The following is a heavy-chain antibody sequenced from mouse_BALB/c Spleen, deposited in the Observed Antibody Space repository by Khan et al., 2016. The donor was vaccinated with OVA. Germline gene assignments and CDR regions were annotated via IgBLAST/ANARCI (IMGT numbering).Heavy chain of an antibody. D-gene: IGHD1-1*01. CDR2: VRTGGSYP. CDR1: GFTFSTYV. CDR3: TRLAYYYDSEGFAY. V-gene: IGHV5-6*01. J-gene: IGHJ3*01. Sequence: EVQLVESGGDLVKPGGSLKLSCAASGFTFSTYVMSWVRQAPDKRLEWVATVRTGGSYPYYPDSVQGRFTISRDNAKNTLYLQMSGLRSEDTAMFYCTRLAYYYDSEGFAYWGQGTLVTVSA.